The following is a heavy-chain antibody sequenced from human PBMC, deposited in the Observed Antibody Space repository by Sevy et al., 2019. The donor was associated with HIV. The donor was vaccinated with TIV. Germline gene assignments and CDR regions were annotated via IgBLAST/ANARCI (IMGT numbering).Heavy chain of an antibody. CDR2: INPNDGVT. CDR3: ARLTTMLTSDLYGMDV. CDR1: GYTFTDYY. J-gene: IGHJ6*02. D-gene: IGHD3-16*01. V-gene: IGHV1-2*02. Sequence: ASVKVSCKASGYTFTDYYIHWVRQAPGQGLEWMAWINPNDGVTNYAQRFQGGVTVTRDTSISTAYMELRRLRSDDTAIYYCARLTTMLTSDLYGMDVWGQGTTVTVSS.